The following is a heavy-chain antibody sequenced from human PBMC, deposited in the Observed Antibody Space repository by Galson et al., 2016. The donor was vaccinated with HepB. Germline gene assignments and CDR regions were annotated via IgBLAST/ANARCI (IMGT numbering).Heavy chain of an antibody. V-gene: IGHV4-59*05. CDR1: GFTFSSYS. CDR2: VYRGRT. D-gene: IGHD1-7*01. Sequence: LRLSCAASGFTFSSYSMNWVRQAPGKGLEWIGTVYRGRTYYNPSLEGRVTISIGMPTDLFSLKLTSLTATDTSIYYCARSGLGTKASFDSWGQGTLVAVSS. CDR3: ARSGLGTKASFDS. J-gene: IGHJ4*02.